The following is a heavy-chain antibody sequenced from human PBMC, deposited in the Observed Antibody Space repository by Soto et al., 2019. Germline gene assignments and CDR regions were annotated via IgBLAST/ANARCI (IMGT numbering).Heavy chain of an antibody. CDR1: GCTFSDHY. Sequence: PGESLSLSCAVSGCTFSDHYMTWIRQSTGKGLDWTCYNNPSGTYTHYADSVHASFTISRDNAKNSLFLQTASLRAADAALCSSARGHHSMDVWGQGATVTVSS. CDR3: ARGHHSMDV. J-gene: IGHJ6*02. V-gene: IGHV3-11*06. CDR2: NNPSGTYT.